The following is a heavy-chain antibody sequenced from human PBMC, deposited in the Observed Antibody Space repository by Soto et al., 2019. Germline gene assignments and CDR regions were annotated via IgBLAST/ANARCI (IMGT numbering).Heavy chain of an antibody. J-gene: IGHJ6*03. CDR2: ISAYNGNT. CDR1: GYTFTSYG. V-gene: IGHV1-18*01. D-gene: IGHD6-6*01. CDR3: ARDSADEYSSSPDWGYYYYYMDV. Sequence: ASVKVSCKASGYTFTSYGISWVRQAPGQGLEWMGWISAYNGNTNYAQKLQGRVTMTTDTSTSTAYMELRSLRSDDTAVYYCARDSADEYSSSPDWGYYYYYMDVWGKGTTVTVSS.